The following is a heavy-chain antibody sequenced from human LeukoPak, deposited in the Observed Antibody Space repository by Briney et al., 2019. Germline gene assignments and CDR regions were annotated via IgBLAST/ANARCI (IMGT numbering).Heavy chain of an antibody. CDR1: GFTFTNYW. CDR2: IFPSSGEI. D-gene: IGHD1-1*01. CDR3: ATYRQIEVPFEF. J-gene: IGHJ4*02. Sequence: GGSLRLSCAASGFTFTNYWMSWVRQAPGKGLEWVSSIFPSSGEIHYADSVKGRFTISRDNSRSTLSLQMDSLRAEDTATYYCATYRQIEVPFEFWGQGTLVTVSS. V-gene: IGHV3-23*01.